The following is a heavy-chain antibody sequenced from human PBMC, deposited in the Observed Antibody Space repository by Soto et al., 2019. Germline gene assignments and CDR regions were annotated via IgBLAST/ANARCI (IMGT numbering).Heavy chain of an antibody. V-gene: IGHV4-38-2*02. CDR3: AREKVGTTFFDN. J-gene: IGHJ4*02. D-gene: IGHD1-1*01. CDR1: GFAISRGYY. CDR2: IYPSVSS. Sequence: NPSETLSLTCNVSGFAISRGYYWSWVRQPPGKGLEWIGSIYPSVSSYPNPSLESRLTLSIDTSKNQFTLKLASVTAADTALYYCAREKVGTTFFDNWGQGTQVTVSS.